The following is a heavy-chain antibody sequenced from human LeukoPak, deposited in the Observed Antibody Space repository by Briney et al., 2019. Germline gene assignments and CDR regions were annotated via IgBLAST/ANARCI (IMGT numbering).Heavy chain of an antibody. CDR1: GFSFSSYW. V-gene: IGHV3-49*04. CDR2: IRSKAYGGTT. D-gene: IGHD6-13*01. Sequence: PGGSLRLSCAASGFSFSSYWMSWVRQAPGKGLEWVGFIRSKAYGGTTEFAASVKGRFTISRDDSKSIAYLQMSSLKTEDTAVYYCTRFQSETSSWALDYWGQGTLVTVSS. CDR3: TRFQSETSSWALDY. J-gene: IGHJ4*02.